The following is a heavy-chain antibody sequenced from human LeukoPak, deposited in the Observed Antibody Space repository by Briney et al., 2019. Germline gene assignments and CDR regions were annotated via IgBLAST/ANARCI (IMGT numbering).Heavy chain of an antibody. Sequence: SETLSLTCAVYGGSFSGYCWSWLRQPPGKGLEWIGEINHSGSTNYNPSLKSRVTISVDTSKNQFSLKLSSVTAADTAVYYCARVVSVRGVIRLYYYYYMDVWGKGTTVTVSS. J-gene: IGHJ6*03. CDR1: GGSFSGYC. V-gene: IGHV4-34*01. CDR2: INHSGST. D-gene: IGHD3-10*01. CDR3: ARVVSVRGVIRLYYYYYMDV.